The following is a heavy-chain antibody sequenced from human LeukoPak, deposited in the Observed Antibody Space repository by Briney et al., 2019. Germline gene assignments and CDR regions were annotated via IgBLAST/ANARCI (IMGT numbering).Heavy chain of an antibody. Sequence: PSETLSLTCTVSGGSISSSSFYWGGIRQPPGKGLEWIGTIYYSGSTYYNPSLRSRVTISVDTSKNQFSLNLSSVTAADTAVYYCARHGYSGYSYYFDYWGQGTLVTVSS. D-gene: IGHD5-12*01. V-gene: IGHV4-39*01. CDR3: ARHGYSGYSYYFDY. J-gene: IGHJ4*02. CDR2: IYYSGST. CDR1: GGSISSSSFY.